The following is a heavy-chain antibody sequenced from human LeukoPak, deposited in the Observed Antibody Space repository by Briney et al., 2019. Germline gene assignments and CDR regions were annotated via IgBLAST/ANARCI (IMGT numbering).Heavy chain of an antibody. D-gene: IGHD3-3*01. CDR1: GFTFSSYW. CDR2: IKQDGSEK. J-gene: IGHJ3*02. CDR3: ARGILDFWSGLAFDI. V-gene: IGHV3-7*01. Sequence: GGSLRLSCAASGFTFSSYWMSWVRQAPGEGLEWVANIKQDGSEKYYVDSVKGRFTISRDNAKNSQYLQMNSLRAEDTAVYYCARGILDFWSGLAFDIWGQRTMVTVSS.